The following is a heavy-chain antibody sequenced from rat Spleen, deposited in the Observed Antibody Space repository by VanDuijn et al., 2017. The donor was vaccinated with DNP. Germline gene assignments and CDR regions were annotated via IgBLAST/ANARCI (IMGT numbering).Heavy chain of an antibody. CDR2: ISYDGSRT. CDR3: ARPDY. V-gene: IGHV5-7*01. J-gene: IGHJ2*01. CDR1: TFTFSDYN. Sequence: EVQLVESGGGLVQPGRSLKLSCAASTFTFSDYNMAWVRQAPKKGLEWVATISYDGSRTNYRDSVKGRFTISRDNVKNILYLQMDSLRSEDSATYYCARPDYWGQGVMVTVSS.